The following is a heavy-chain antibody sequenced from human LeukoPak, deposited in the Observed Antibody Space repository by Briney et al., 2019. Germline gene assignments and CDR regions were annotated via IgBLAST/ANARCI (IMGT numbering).Heavy chain of an antibody. J-gene: IGHJ4*02. Sequence: GSLRLSCAASGFTFSDYYMSWIRQAPGKGLEWVSYISSSGSTIYYADSVKGRFTISRDNAKNSLYLQMNSLRAEDTAVYYCARDGAEYCYDSSGYPHYWGQGTLVTVSS. CDR3: ARDGAEYCYDSSGYPHY. CDR2: ISSSGSTI. V-gene: IGHV3-11*01. CDR1: GFTFSDYY. D-gene: IGHD3-22*01.